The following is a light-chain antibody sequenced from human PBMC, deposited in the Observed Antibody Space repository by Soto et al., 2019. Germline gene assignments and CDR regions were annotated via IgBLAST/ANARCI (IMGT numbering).Light chain of an antibody. V-gene: IGKV3-15*01. CDR1: HSVNSH. CDR2: GAS. CDR3: QQYKNWPL. Sequence: IVLPKTTATLSVSPGERVTLSCRTSHSVNSHVAWYQQKPGQAPRLLLYGASTRATGIPVRFSGSGFGSEFTLTISSLQSEDFAVYYCQQYKNWPLFGQGTRLEIK. J-gene: IGKJ5*01.